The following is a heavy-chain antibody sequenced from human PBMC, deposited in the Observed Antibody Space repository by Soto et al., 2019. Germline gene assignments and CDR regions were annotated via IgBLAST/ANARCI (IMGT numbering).Heavy chain of an antibody. Sequence: QVQLVQSGAEVKKPGSSVKVSCKASGGTFSSYAISWVRQAPGQVLEWMGGIIPIFGTANYAQKFQGRVTITADESTSTAYMELSSLRSEDTAVYYCARDRDRYCSSTSCYTGGAFDIWGLGTMVTVSS. CDR2: IIPIFGTA. J-gene: IGHJ3*02. D-gene: IGHD2-2*02. V-gene: IGHV1-69*01. CDR3: ARDRDRYCSSTSCYTGGAFDI. CDR1: GGTFSSYA.